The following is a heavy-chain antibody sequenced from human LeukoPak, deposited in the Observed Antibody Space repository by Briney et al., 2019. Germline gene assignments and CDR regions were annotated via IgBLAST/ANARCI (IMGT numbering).Heavy chain of an antibody. J-gene: IGHJ4*02. V-gene: IGHV3-11*05. CDR2: ITSSSTYT. CDR3: ARVRGYSFGRPTGYFDY. D-gene: IGHD5-18*01. CDR1: GFTFTDSY. Sequence: RGSLRLSCAASGFTFTDSYMSWIRQAPGKGLEWVSYITSSSTYTNYADSVKGRFIISRDSAKNSLFLQMGSLRAEDTAVYYCARVRGYSFGRPTGYFDYWGQGTLVTVSS.